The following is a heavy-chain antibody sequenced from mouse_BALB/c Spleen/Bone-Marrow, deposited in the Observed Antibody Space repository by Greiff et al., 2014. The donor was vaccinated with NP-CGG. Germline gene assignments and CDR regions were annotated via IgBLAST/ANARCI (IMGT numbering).Heavy chain of an antibody. J-gene: IGHJ4*01. CDR2: IDPASGNT. CDR1: GFNIKDTY. D-gene: IGHD1-1*01. Sequence: DVKLVESGAELVKPGASVKLSCTASGFNIKDTYMHWVKQRPEQGLEWIGRIDPASGNTKYDPKFQGKATITADTSSNTAYLQLSSLTSEDTAVYYCARYYRYYYAMDYWGQGASVTVSS. V-gene: IGHV14-3*02. CDR3: ARYYRYYYAMDY.